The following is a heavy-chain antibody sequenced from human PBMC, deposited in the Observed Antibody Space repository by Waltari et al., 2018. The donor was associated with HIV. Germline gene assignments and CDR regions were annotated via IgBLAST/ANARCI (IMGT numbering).Heavy chain of an antibody. CDR3: TREVKGGGYGDY. CDR1: GGSISSGDYF. Sequence: QVQLQESGPGLVKPSQTLSLTCTVSGGSISSGDYFWHWIRQPPGKGLAWIGYIYYSGSTLYSPSLKSRITISIDRSKNQISLNLNSVTAADTAMYYCTREVKGGGYGDYWGQGTLVTVSS. D-gene: IGHD5-18*01. CDR2: IYYSGST. J-gene: IGHJ4*02. V-gene: IGHV4-30-4*08.